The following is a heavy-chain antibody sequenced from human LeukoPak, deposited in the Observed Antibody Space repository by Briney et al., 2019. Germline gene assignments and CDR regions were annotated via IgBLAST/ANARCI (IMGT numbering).Heavy chain of an antibody. CDR1: GGSFSGYY. V-gene: IGHV4-34*01. CDR3: ARLRGGSRLLGARYYYYYMDV. Sequence: PSETLSLTCAVYGGSFSGYYWSWIRQPPGKGLEWIGEINHSGSTNYNPSLKSRVTISVDTSKNQFSLKLSSVTAADTAVYYCARLRGGSRLLGARYYYYYMDVWGKGTTVTVSS. J-gene: IGHJ6*03. D-gene: IGHD2-21*02. CDR2: INHSGST.